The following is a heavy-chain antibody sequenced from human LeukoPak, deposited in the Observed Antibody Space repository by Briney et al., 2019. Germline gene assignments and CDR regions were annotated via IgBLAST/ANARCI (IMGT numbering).Heavy chain of an antibody. J-gene: IGHJ4*02. CDR2: IYTSGST. V-gene: IGHV4-4*07. Sequence: SETLSLTCTVSGGSISSYYWSWIRQPAGKGLEWIGRIYTSGSTNYNPSLKSRVTMSVDTSKNQSSLKMSSVTAADTAVYYCASSGGWFGGRWGLDYWGQGTLVTVSS. CDR3: ASSGGWFGGRWGLDY. D-gene: IGHD3-10*01. CDR1: GGSISSYY.